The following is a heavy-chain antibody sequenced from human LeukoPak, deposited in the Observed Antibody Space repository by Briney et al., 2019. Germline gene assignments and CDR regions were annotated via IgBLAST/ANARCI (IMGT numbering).Heavy chain of an antibody. D-gene: IGHD1-26*01. CDR1: GYSFTSYW. Sequence: GESLKISCKGSGYSFTSYWIGWVRQMPGKGLEWMGIIYPGDSDTRYSPSFQGQVTISADKSISTAYLQWSSLKASDTAMYYCARQQVGYSGSYRGEFALDIWGQGTMVTVSS. J-gene: IGHJ3*02. V-gene: IGHV5-51*01. CDR2: IYPGDSDT. CDR3: ARQQVGYSGSYRGEFALDI.